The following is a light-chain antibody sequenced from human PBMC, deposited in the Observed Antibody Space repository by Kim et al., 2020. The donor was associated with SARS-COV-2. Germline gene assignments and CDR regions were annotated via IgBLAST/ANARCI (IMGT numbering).Light chain of an antibody. CDR2: GAS. Sequence: EIVMTQSPATLSVSPGERATLSCRASQSVSSNLAWYQQKPGQAPRLLIYGASTRATGIPARFSGSGSGTEFTLTISSLQSEDFAVYYCQQYNNWRGRTFGQGTKLEI. CDR1: QSVSSN. CDR3: QQYNNWRGRT. J-gene: IGKJ2*01. V-gene: IGKV3-15*01.